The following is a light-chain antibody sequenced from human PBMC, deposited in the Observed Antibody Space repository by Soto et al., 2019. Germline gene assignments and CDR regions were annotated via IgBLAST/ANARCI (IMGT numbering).Light chain of an antibody. CDR3: QQLNSYPFT. CDR2: GAF. V-gene: IGKV1-9*01. Sequence: DIQLTQSPSFLSASVGDRVTITCRASPGISSFLAWYQQRPGKAPELLIYGAFSLQSGVPSRFSGSGSGTEFTLTISSLQPADFATYYCQQLNSYPFTFRPGTKVDIK. CDR1: PGISSF. J-gene: IGKJ3*01.